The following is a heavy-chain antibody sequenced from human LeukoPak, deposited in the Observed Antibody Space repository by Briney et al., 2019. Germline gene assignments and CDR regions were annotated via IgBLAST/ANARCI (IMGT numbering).Heavy chain of an antibody. J-gene: IGHJ4*02. CDR2: IKQDGSEK. D-gene: IGHD3-10*01. CDR1: GFTLSSYW. Sequence: GGSLRLSCAASGFTLSSYWMSWVRQAPGKGLEWVANIKQDGSEKYYVDSVKGRFTISRDNAKNSLYLQMNSLRAEGTAVYYCAVGVYYFDYWGQETLVTVSS. CDR3: AVGVYYFDY. V-gene: IGHV3-7*02.